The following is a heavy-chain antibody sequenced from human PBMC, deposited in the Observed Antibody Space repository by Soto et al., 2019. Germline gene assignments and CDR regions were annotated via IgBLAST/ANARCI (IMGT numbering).Heavy chain of an antibody. CDR1: GGTFSSYA. CDR2: IIPIFGTA. V-gene: IGHV1-69*13. Sequence: GASVKVSCKASGGTFSSYAISWVRQAPGQGLEWMGGIIPIFGTANYAQKFQGRVTITADESTSTAYMELSSLRSEDTAVYYCARDELGYYYGSGSSITTFGWFDPWGQGTLVTVSS. CDR3: ARDELGYYYGSGSSITTFGWFDP. D-gene: IGHD3-10*01. J-gene: IGHJ5*02.